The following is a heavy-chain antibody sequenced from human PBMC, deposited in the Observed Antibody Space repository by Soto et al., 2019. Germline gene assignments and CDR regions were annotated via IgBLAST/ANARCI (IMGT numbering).Heavy chain of an antibody. V-gene: IGHV3-21*01. CDR1: GFTFSSYS. D-gene: IGHD3-22*01. J-gene: IGHJ4*02. Sequence: GGSLRLSCAASGFTFSSYSMNWVRQAPGKGLEWVSSISSSSSYIYYADSVKGRFTISRDNAKNSLYLQMNSLRAEDTAVYYCARAKGSGYSFDYWGQGTLVTVSS. CDR2: ISSSSSYI. CDR3: ARAKGSGYSFDY.